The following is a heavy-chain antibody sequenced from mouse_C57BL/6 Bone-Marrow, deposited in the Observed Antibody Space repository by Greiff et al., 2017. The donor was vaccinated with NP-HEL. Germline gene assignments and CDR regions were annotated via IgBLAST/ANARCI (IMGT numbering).Heavy chain of an antibody. V-gene: IGHV1-18*01. CDR3: ARRGYGNWWFAY. J-gene: IGHJ3*01. D-gene: IGHD2-1*01. CDR1: GYTFTDYN. CDR2: INPNNGGT. Sequence: VQLQHSLPYLFNPGASVKIPCKASGYTFTDYNMDWVKQSHGKSLEWIGDINPNNGGTIYNQKFKGKATLTVDKSSSTAYMELRSLTSEDTAVYYCARRGYGNWWFAYWGQGTLVTVSA.